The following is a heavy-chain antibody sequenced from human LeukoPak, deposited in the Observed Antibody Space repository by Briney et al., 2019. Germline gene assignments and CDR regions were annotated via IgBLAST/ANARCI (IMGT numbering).Heavy chain of an antibody. CDR1: GFTFSSYS. CDR3: AKFGGYDILTGYPNWFDP. V-gene: IGHV3-23*01. CDR2: ISGSGGST. D-gene: IGHD3-9*01. J-gene: IGHJ5*02. Sequence: PGGSLRLSCVASGFTFSSYSMNWVRQAPGKGLEWVSAISGSGGSTYYADSVKGRFTISRDNSKNTLYLQMNSLRAEDTAVYYCAKFGGYDILTGYPNWFDPWGQGTLVTVSS.